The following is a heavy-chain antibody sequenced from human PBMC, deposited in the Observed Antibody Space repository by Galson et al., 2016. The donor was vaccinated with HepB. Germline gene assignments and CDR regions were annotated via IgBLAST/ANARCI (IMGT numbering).Heavy chain of an antibody. Sequence: SLRLSCAASGFTFNNYGLHWVRQTPGKGLEWVAGISYDGGKNDYADSVKGRFTISRDNSNDTLYLQVKNVRPDDTAVYYCARVGTTGYFHPGFDCWGQGTLVTVSS. CDR3: ARVGTTGYFHPGFDC. D-gene: IGHD3-9*01. CDR2: ISYDGGKN. J-gene: IGHJ4*02. CDR1: GFTFNNYG. V-gene: IGHV3-30*04.